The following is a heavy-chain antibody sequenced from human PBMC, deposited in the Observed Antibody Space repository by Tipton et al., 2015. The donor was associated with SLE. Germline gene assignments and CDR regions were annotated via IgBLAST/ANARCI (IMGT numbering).Heavy chain of an antibody. J-gene: IGHJ4*02. V-gene: IGHV1-69*01. D-gene: IGHD2-8*01. CDR2: IIPLFGSA. CDR1: GGTFSSYT. CDR3: AREADYCTNGVCQLDS. Sequence: QSGPEVKKPGSSVKVSCKASGGTFSSYTISWVRQAPGQGLEWMGGIIPLFGSANYAQKFHGRVTITADESTSTVYMDLSGLTSEDTAIYYCAREADYCTNGVCQLDSWCQGTLLTVSS.